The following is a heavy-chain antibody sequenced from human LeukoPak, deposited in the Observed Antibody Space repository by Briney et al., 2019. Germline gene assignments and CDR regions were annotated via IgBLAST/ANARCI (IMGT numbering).Heavy chain of an antibody. CDR1: GFTFSSYA. Sequence: GGSLSLSCAASGFTFSSYAMHWVRQAPGKGLEWVAVISYDGSNKYYADSVKGRFTISRDNSKNTLYLQMNSLRAEDTAVYYCARTYYYDSSGYELWIFDYWGQGTLVTVSS. J-gene: IGHJ4*02. D-gene: IGHD3-22*01. CDR2: ISYDGSNK. V-gene: IGHV3-30-3*01. CDR3: ARTYYYDSSGYELWIFDY.